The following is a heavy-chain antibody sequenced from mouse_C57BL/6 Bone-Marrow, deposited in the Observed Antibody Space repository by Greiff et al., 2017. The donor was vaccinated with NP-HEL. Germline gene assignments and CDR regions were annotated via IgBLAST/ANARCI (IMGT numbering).Heavy chain of an antibody. D-gene: IGHD2-12*01. J-gene: IGHJ2*01. CDR2: IDPSDSYT. CDR1: GYTFTSYW. Sequence: QVQLQQPGAELVKPGASVKLSCKASGYTFTSYWMQWVKQRPGQGLEWIGEIDPSDSYTNYNQKFKGQATLTVDTSSSTAYMQLSSLTSEDSAVYYCARSTSYSEDYWGQGTTLTVSS. V-gene: IGHV1-50*01. CDR3: ARSTSYSEDY.